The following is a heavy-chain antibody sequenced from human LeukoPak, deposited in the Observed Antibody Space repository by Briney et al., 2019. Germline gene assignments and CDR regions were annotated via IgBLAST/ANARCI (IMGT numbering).Heavy chain of an antibody. CDR1: GGTFSSYA. D-gene: IGHD3-22*01. CDR2: IIPIFGTA. J-gene: IGHJ4*02. V-gene: IGHV1-69*13. Sequence: ASVKVSCKASGGTFSSYAISWVRQAPGQGLEWMGGIIPIFGTANYAQKFQGRVTITADESTSTAYMELSSLRSEDTAVYHCARVRYNYYDSSGYTTFDYWGQGTLVTVSS. CDR3: ARVRYNYYDSSGYTTFDY.